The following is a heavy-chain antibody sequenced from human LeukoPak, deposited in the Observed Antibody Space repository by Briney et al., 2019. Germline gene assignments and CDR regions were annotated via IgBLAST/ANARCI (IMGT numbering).Heavy chain of an antibody. V-gene: IGHV4-30-2*01. Sequence: SQTLSLTCAVSGGSISSGGYSWSWIRQPPGKGLEWIGYIYHSGSTYYNPSLKSRVTISVDRSKNQFSLKLSSVTAADTAVYYCARAYNWDYGWFDPWGQGTLVTVSS. CDR1: GGSISSGGYS. J-gene: IGHJ5*02. D-gene: IGHD1-7*01. CDR3: ARAYNWDYGWFDP. CDR2: IYHSGST.